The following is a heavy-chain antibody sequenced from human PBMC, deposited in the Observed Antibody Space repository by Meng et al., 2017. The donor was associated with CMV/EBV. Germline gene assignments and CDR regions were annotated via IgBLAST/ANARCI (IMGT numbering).Heavy chain of an antibody. V-gene: IGHV1-2*02. Sequence: GQLVRCGAEVKKPGASVKGSCKASGYTFTGYYMHWVRQAPGQGLEWMGWINPNSGGTNYAQKFQGRVTMTRDTSISTAYMELSRLRSDDTAVYYCATYIGNYINWYFDLWGRGTLVTVSS. J-gene: IGHJ2*01. CDR2: INPNSGGT. D-gene: IGHD1-7*01. CDR1: GYTFTGYY. CDR3: ATYIGNYINWYFDL.